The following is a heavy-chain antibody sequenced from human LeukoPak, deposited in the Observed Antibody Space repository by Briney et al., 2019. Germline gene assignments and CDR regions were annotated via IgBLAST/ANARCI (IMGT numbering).Heavy chain of an antibody. Sequence: VASVKVSCKASGYTFTDYYIHWVRRAPGHGLEWLGRVIPNLDVTTYAQKFRGRVTITADRSTTTFYIELRSLTSEDTAVYYCARRLPVAGIGDASDVWGQGTMVTVS. CDR2: VIPNLDVT. CDR1: GYTFTDYY. CDR3: ARRLPVAGIGDASDV. V-gene: IGHV1-69*02. D-gene: IGHD6-19*01. J-gene: IGHJ3*01.